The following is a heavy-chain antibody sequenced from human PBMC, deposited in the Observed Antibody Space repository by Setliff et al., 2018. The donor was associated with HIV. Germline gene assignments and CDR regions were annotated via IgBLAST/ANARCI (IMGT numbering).Heavy chain of an antibody. V-gene: IGHV4-34*01. J-gene: IGHJ5*02. D-gene: IGHD3-16*01. CDR3: ARRGNASLWRNWFDP. CDR1: GGSFSGSY. Sequence: SETLSLTCAVFGGSFSGSYWNWIRQSPGKGLEWIGEINHNGGTNYNPSLKSRVTISVDTSKNQFSLKLSSVTAADTAVYYCARRGNASLWRNWFDPWGQGTLVTVSS. CDR2: INHNGGT.